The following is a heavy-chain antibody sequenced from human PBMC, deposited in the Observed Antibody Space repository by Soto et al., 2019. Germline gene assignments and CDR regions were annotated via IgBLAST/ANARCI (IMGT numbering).Heavy chain of an antibody. CDR2: ISSSGST. D-gene: IGHD2-15*01. Sequence: QVQLQESGPGLVKPSQTLSLTCTVSGGSISSGNYYWSWIRQPPGKGLEWIGFISSSGSTYYSTSLKSRVTISVATSKSQFSLNLRFVTAADTAVYYCATMGTPATGLYFFDYWCQGSLVTVSS. J-gene: IGHJ4*02. CDR1: GGSISSGNYY. V-gene: IGHV4-30-4*01. CDR3: ATMGTPATGLYFFDY.